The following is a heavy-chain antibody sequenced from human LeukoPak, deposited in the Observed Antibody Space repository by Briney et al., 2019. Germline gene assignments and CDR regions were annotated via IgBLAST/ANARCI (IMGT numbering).Heavy chain of an antibody. Sequence: GGSLRLSCAASGFTFSDHYMDWVRQAPGKGLEWVGRTRNKANSYTTEYAASVKGRFTISRDDSKNSLYLQMNSLKTEDTAVYYCARGTIVVVPAAMVYYYCMDVWGKGTTVTVSS. J-gene: IGHJ6*03. CDR3: ARGTIVVVPAAMVYYYCMDV. D-gene: IGHD2-2*01. V-gene: IGHV3-72*01. CDR1: GFTFSDHY. CDR2: TRNKANSYTT.